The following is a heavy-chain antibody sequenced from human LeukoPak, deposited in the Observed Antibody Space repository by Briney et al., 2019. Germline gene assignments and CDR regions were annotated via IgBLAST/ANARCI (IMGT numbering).Heavy chain of an antibody. CDR2: INAGNGNT. CDR3: ARDPSYYYDSSGYYYGGYFDL. V-gene: IGHV1-3*01. Sequence: ASVKVSCKTSGHTFTDYAMHWVRQAPGQRLEWMGWINAGNGNTKYSQKFQGRVTITRDTSASTAYMELSSLRSEDTAVYYCARDPSYYYDSSGYYYGGYFDLWGRGTLVTVSS. J-gene: IGHJ2*01. CDR1: GHTFTDYA. D-gene: IGHD3-22*01.